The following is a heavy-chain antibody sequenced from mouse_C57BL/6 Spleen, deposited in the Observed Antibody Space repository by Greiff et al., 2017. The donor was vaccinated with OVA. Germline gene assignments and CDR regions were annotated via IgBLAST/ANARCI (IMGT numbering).Heavy chain of an antibody. Sequence: QVQLQQSGPELVKPGASVKISCKASGYSFTSYYIHWVKQRPGQGLEWIGWIYPGSGNTKYNEKFKGKATLTADTSSSTAYMQRSSLTSEDSAVYYCASELDSSGYVAYWGQGTTLTVSS. CDR2: IYPGSGNT. CDR3: ASELDSSGYVAY. V-gene: IGHV1-66*01. D-gene: IGHD3-2*02. J-gene: IGHJ2*01. CDR1: GYSFTSYY.